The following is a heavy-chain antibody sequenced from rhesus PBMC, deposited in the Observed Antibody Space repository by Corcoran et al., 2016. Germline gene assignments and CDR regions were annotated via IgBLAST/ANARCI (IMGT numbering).Heavy chain of an antibody. CDR1: GVSLSSNY. CDR3: ARDPYSNYGYWYFDI. J-gene: IGHJ2*01. CDR2: MSGSGGTT. D-gene: IGHD4-23*01. Sequence: QLQLQESGPGRVKPSETLSLTCAVSGVSLSSNYWSWIRRPPRKGLERIGRMSGSGGTTEYNPPLKSRVTISTDTSNNQFSLKRSAATAADTAVYYCARDPYSNYGYWYFDIWGPGTPITISS. V-gene: IGHV4-173*01.